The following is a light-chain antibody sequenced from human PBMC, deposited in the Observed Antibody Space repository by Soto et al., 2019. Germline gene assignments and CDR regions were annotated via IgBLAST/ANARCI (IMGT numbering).Light chain of an antibody. CDR2: SAS. Sequence: DSQLTHSPSVLSASVGDTVTITCRASQALSNYLAWYQQKPGKAPDLLIYSASTLRSGVPSRFSGSGSEAEFSLTIRALQPEDFATYYCQQLSRYPLTFGGGTKVDIK. V-gene: IGKV1-9*01. CDR3: QQLSRYPLT. J-gene: IGKJ4*01. CDR1: QALSNY.